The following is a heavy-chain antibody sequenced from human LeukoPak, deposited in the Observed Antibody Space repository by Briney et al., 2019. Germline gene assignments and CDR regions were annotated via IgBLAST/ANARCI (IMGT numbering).Heavy chain of an antibody. D-gene: IGHD3-10*01. CDR3: ARDLNGGQYFSNWFDP. V-gene: IGHV1-18*01. CDR2: IGAYNGNT. CDR1: GYTFTSYG. Sequence: ASVKVSCKASGYTFTSYGISWVRQAPGQGLEWMRWIGAYNGNTNYAQKLQGRVTMTTDTSTSTAYMELRSLRSDDTAVYYCARDLNGGQYFSNWFDPWGQGTLVTVSS. J-gene: IGHJ5*02.